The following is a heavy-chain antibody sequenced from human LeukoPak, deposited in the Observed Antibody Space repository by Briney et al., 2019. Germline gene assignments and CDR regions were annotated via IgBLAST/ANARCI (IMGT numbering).Heavy chain of an antibody. J-gene: IGHJ5*02. D-gene: IGHD2-2*01. CDR2: ISYDGSNK. CDR1: GFTFSSYA. V-gene: IGHV3-30-3*01. CDR3: ARGGDIVVVPAAIGWFDP. Sequence: GRSLRLSCAASGFTFSSYAMHWVRQAPGKGLEWVAVISYDGSNKYYADSVKGRFTISRDNSKNTLYLQMNSLRAEDTAVYYCARGGDIVVVPAAIGWFDPWGQGTLVTASS.